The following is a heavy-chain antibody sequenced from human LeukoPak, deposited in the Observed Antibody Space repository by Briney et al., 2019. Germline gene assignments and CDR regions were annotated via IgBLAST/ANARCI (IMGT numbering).Heavy chain of an antibody. CDR2: IYTSGST. V-gene: IGHV4-4*07. CDR3: ARWCSSTGCYSTRRAFDI. CDR1: GGSISSYY. Sequence: SETLSLTCTVSGGSISSYYWSWIRQPAGKGLEWIGRIYTSGSTNYNPSLKSRVTMSVDTSKNQFSLKLSSVTAADTAVYYCARWCSSTGCYSTRRAFDIWGQGTMVTVSS. J-gene: IGHJ3*02. D-gene: IGHD2-2*02.